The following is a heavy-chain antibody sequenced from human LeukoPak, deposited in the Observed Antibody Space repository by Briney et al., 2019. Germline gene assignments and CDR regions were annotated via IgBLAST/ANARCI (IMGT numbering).Heavy chain of an antibody. CDR2: IKEDGSEK. Sequence: GGSLRLSCAVSGFTFSTSWMSWVRQAPGKWLEWVANIKEDGSEKYYVDSVKGRFTISRDNTKNSLSLQMYSLRADDTAVYYCATPTSHSWQNWGQGTLVTVSS. V-gene: IGHV3-7*05. CDR3: ATPTSHSWQN. D-gene: IGHD6-13*01. CDR1: GFTFSTSW. J-gene: IGHJ4*02.